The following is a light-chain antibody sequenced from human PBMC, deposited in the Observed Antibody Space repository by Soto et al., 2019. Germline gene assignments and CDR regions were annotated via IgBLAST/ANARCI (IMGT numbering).Light chain of an antibody. J-gene: IGLJ2*01. V-gene: IGLV2-14*01. CDR2: DVS. Sequence: QSALTQPASVSGSPGQSITISCTGTSCDVGGYNYVSWCQQHPGKAPKLMIYDVSNRPSGVSNRFSGSKSGNTASLTISGLQAEDEADYYCSSYTSSSTLVVFGGGTKLTVL. CDR1: SCDVGGYNY. CDR3: SSYTSSSTLVV.